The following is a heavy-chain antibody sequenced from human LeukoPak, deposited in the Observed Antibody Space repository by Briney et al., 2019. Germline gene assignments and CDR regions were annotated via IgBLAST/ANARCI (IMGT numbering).Heavy chain of an antibody. CDR3: ARNSEWELLGRWFDP. CDR2: IYYSGST. J-gene: IGHJ5*02. V-gene: IGHV4-39*01. Sequence: SETLSLTCTVSGGSISSSSYYWGWIRQPPGKGLEWIGSIYYSGSTYYNPSLKSRVTISVDTSKNQFSLKLSSVTAADTAVYYCARNSEWELLGRWFDPWGQGTLVTVSS. D-gene: IGHD1-26*01. CDR1: GGSISSSSYY.